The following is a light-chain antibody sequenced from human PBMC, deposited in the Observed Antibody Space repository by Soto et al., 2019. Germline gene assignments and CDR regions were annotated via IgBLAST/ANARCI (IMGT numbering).Light chain of an antibody. CDR3: QQLNIDSYPIT. CDR1: QGISSY. Sequence: DIQLTQSPSFLSASVGDRVTITCRASQGISSYLAWYQQKPGKAPKLLIYAASTLQSGVPSRFSGSGSGTEFTLTISSLQPEDFATYYCQQLNIDSYPITFGQGTRLEIK. CDR2: AAS. J-gene: IGKJ5*01. V-gene: IGKV1-9*01.